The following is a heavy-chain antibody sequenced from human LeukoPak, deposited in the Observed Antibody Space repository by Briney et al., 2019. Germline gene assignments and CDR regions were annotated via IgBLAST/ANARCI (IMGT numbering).Heavy chain of an antibody. J-gene: IGHJ4*02. CDR2: MHYSGST. CDR3: ARHLNAGSYPLDH. V-gene: IGHV4-59*08. Sequence: SETLSLTCTVSGDAISSYYWSWIRQPPGKGLEWIGYMHYSGSTDYNPSLKSRVTISGDLSKNQFSLKLRSVTAADTAVYYCARHLNAGSYPLDHWGQGTLVTVSS. D-gene: IGHD1-26*01. CDR1: GDAISSYY.